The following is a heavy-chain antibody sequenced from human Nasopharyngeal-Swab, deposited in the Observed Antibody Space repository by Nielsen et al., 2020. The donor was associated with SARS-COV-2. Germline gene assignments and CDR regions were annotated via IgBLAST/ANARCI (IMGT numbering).Heavy chain of an antibody. Sequence: GSLRLSSTASGGSISSYYWSWIRQPPGKGLEWIGYIYYSGSTNYNPSLKSRVTISVDTSKNQFSLKLSSVTAADTAVYYCARDSSSSWLDAFDIWGQGTMVTVSS. CDR3: ARDSSSSWLDAFDI. CDR1: GGSISSYY. J-gene: IGHJ3*02. D-gene: IGHD6-13*01. V-gene: IGHV4-59*01. CDR2: IYYSGST.